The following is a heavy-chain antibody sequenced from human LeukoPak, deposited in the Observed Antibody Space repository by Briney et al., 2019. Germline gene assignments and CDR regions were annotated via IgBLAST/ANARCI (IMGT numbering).Heavy chain of an antibody. CDR3: APDFNRGGRDHY. J-gene: IGHJ4*02. CDR1: GFTFSIYS. V-gene: IGHV3-48*02. D-gene: IGHD2-15*01. CDR2: SSIGSDNI. Sequence: GGCLRLACAAAGFTFSIYSMRWVRQAPGKGLGLYSLSSIGSDNIDYAASVRGRFTISRNNAKNSLYLVMSSLRDEDTAVYYCAPDFNRGGRDHYWGQGTLVTVSS.